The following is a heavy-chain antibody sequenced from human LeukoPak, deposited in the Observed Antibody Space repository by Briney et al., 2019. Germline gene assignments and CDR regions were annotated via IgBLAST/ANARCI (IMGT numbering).Heavy chain of an antibody. V-gene: IGHV4-39*07. CDR3: ARDSYGDYPYNWFDP. Sequence: SETLSLTCTVSSGSISTSNYYWGWVRQPPGKALEWIGNIFYSGSTYYSPSLKSRVTISLDTSRNQFSLKLSSVTAADTAVYYCARDSYGDYPYNWFDPWGQGTLVTVSS. D-gene: IGHD4-17*01. J-gene: IGHJ5*02. CDR1: SGSISTSNYY. CDR2: IFYSGST.